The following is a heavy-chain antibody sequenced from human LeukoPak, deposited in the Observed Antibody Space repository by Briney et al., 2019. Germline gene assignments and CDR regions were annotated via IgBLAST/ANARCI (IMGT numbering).Heavy chain of an antibody. CDR2: ISSSSSYI. Sequence: PGGSLRLSCAASGFTFSSYSMNWVRQAPGKGLEWVSSISSSSSYIYYADSVKGRITISRDNAKNSLYLQMNSLRAEDTAVYYCARGVLRLGELSRFYFDYWGQGTLVTVSS. V-gene: IGHV3-21*01. J-gene: IGHJ4*02. CDR3: ARGVLRLGELSRFYFDY. CDR1: GFTFSSYS. D-gene: IGHD3-16*02.